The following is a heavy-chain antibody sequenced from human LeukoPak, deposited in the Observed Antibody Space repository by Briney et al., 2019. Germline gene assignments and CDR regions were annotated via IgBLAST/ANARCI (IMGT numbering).Heavy chain of an antibody. D-gene: IGHD3-22*01. J-gene: IGHJ3*02. V-gene: IGHV4-59*11. CDR1: GGSISSHY. CDR3: ARSFHYYDSSGYPVDAFDI. CDR2: IYYSGST. Sequence: SETLSLTCTVSGGSISSHYWSWIRQPPGKGLEWIGYIYYSGSTNYNPSLKSRVTVSVDTSKNQFSLKLSSVTAADTAVYYCARSFHYYDSSGYPVDAFDIWGQGTMVTVFS.